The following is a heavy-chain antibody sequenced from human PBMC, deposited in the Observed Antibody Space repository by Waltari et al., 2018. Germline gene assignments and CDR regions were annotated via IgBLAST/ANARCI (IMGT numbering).Heavy chain of an antibody. D-gene: IGHD3-22*01. Sequence: QVQLVQSGAEVKKPGSSVKVSCQASGGTFRSYATGRVRQAPGQGLEWMGGIIPIFGTANYAQKFQGRVTITADESTSTAYMELSSLRSEDTAVYYCAREKGYDSSVKWFDPWGQGTLVTVSS. CDR3: AREKGYDSSVKWFDP. J-gene: IGHJ5*02. V-gene: IGHV1-69*01. CDR1: GGTFRSYA. CDR2: IIPIFGTA.